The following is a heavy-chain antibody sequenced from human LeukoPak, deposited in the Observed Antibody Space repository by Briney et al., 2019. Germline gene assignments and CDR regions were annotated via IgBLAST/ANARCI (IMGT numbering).Heavy chain of an antibody. Sequence: PSETLSLTCAVYGGSFSGYYWSWIRQPPGKGLEWIGEINHSGSTNYNPSLKSRVTISVDTSKNQFSLKLSSVTAADTAVYYCARAKRGVVVIHDAFDIWGQGTMVTVSS. CDR1: GGSFSGYY. V-gene: IGHV4-34*01. CDR3: ARAKRGVVVIHDAFDI. J-gene: IGHJ3*02. CDR2: INHSGST. D-gene: IGHD3-22*01.